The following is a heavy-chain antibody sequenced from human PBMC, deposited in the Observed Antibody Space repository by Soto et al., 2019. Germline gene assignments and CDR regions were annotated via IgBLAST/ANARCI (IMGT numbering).Heavy chain of an antibody. V-gene: IGHV3-33*01. D-gene: IGHD5-12*01. CDR3: ARGHGVATTMGWFDP. CDR2: IWYEGSNK. J-gene: IGHJ5*02. Sequence: QVRLVDSGGGVVQPGRSLRLSCEASGFTFSSYGIHWVRQAPGKGLEWVAVIWYEGSNKYYADSVKGRFSISRDNSKNTLYLLMNSLRAEDTAVYYCARGHGVATTMGWFDPWGQGTLVTVSS. CDR1: GFTFSSYG.